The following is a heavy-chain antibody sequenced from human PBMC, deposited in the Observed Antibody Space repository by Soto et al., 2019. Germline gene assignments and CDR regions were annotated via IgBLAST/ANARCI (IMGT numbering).Heavy chain of an antibody. CDR3: ARELYATWAHYYYYYGMDV. CDR1: GCTFTSYA. Sequence: QVQLVQSGAEVKKPGASVKVSCKASGCTFTSYAMHWVRQAPGQRLEWMGWINAGNGNTKYSQKFQGRVTITRDTSASTAYMDLSSQRSEDTAVYYCARELYATWAHYYYYYGMDVWGQGTTVSVSS. V-gene: IGHV1-3*01. D-gene: IGHD2-8*01. J-gene: IGHJ6*02. CDR2: INAGNGNT.